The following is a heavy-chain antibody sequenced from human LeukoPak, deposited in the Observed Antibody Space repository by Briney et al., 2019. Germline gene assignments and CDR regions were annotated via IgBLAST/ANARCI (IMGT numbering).Heavy chain of an antibody. D-gene: IGHD5-24*01. CDR3: ARTMGYIEYYFDY. Sequence: GGSLRLSCAASGFTFSNYWMSWVRQAPGKGLEWVANINQGGSEKYYADSVMGRLTISRDNAENSVYLQMTGLRAEDTAVYYCARTMGYIEYYFDYWGQGTLVTVSS. CDR2: INQGGSEK. J-gene: IGHJ4*02. CDR1: GFTFSNYW. V-gene: IGHV3-7*03.